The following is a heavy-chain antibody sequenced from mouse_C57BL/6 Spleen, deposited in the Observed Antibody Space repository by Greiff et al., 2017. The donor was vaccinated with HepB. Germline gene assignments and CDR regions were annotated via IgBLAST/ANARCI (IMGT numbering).Heavy chain of an antibody. CDR1: GFNIKDDY. V-gene: IGHV14-4*01. J-gene: IGHJ1*03. CDR3: TKWTTVVANWYFDV. Sequence: VQLQQSGAELVRPGASVKLSCTASGFNIKDDYMHWVKQRPEQGLEWIGLIDPENGDTEYASKFQGKATITADTSSNTAYLQLSSLTSEDTAVYYCTKWTTVVANWYFDVWGTGTTVTVSS. D-gene: IGHD1-1*01. CDR2: IDPENGDT.